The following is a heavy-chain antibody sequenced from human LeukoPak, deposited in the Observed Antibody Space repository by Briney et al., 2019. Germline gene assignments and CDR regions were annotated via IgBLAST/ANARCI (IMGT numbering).Heavy chain of an antibody. D-gene: IGHD3-9*01. CDR1: GFTFSSYS. J-gene: IGHJ4*02. Sequence: GGSLRLSCAASGFTFSSYSMNWVRQAPGKGLEWVSYISSSSSTIYYADSVKGRFTISRDNAKNSLYLQMNSLRAEDTAVYYCAKDHISTGYLYGLFDYWGQGSLVTVSS. CDR2: ISSSSSTI. CDR3: AKDHISTGYLYGLFDY. V-gene: IGHV3-48*04.